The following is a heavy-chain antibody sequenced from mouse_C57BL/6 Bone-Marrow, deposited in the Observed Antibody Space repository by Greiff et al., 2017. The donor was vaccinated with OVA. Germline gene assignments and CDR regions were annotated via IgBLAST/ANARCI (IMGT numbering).Heavy chain of an antibody. J-gene: IGHJ1*03. CDR2: IDPENGDT. CDR1: GFNIKDDY. D-gene: IGHD1-1*01. Sequence: DVKLVESGAELVRPGASVKLSCTASGFNIKDDYMHWVKQRPEQGLEWIGWIDPENGDTEYASKFQGKATITADTSSNTAYLQLSSLTSEDTAVYYCTPFITTAWYFDVWGTGTTVTVSS. CDR3: TPFITTAWYFDV. V-gene: IGHV14-4*01.